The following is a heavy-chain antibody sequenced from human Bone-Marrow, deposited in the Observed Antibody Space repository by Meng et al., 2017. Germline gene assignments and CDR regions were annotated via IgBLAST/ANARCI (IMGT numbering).Heavy chain of an antibody. D-gene: IGHD1-1*01. CDR1: GFTFSSYA. Sequence: GESLKISCAASGFTFSSYAMSWVRQAPGKGLEWVSAISGSGGSTYYADSVKGRFTISRDNAKNSLYLQMNSLRAEDTAVYYCARAGGYRPGVSAFDIWGQGTMVTVSS. CDR3: ARAGGYRPGVSAFDI. V-gene: IGHV3-23*01. CDR2: ISGSGGST. J-gene: IGHJ3*02.